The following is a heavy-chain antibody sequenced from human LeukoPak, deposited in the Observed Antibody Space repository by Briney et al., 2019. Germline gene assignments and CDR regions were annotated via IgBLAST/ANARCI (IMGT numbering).Heavy chain of an antibody. CDR3: ARAGRRCSGGSCYSTGVDY. Sequence: SETLSLTCTVPGGSISSYYWSWIRQPAGKGLEWIGRIYTSGSTNSNPSLRSRVTMSVDTSKNKFSLKLSSVTAADTAVYYCARAGRRCSGGSCYSTGVDYWGQGTLVTVSS. J-gene: IGHJ4*02. CDR2: IYTSGST. V-gene: IGHV4-4*07. CDR1: GGSISSYY. D-gene: IGHD2-15*01.